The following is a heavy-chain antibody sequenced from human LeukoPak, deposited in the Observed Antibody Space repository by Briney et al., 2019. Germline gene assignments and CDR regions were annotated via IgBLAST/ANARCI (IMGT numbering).Heavy chain of an antibody. CDR2: ISWNSGSI. Sequence: GGSLRLSCAASGFTFDDYAMHWVRQAPGKGLEWVSGISWNSGSIGYADSVKGRFTISRDNAKNSLYLQMNSLRAEDTALYYCAKDLALKPPITMIVGAGFDYWGQGTLVTVSS. J-gene: IGHJ4*02. D-gene: IGHD3-22*01. CDR1: GFTFDDYA. V-gene: IGHV3-9*01. CDR3: AKDLALKPPITMIVGAGFDY.